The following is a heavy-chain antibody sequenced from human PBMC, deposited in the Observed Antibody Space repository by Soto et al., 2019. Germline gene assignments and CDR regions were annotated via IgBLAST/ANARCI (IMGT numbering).Heavy chain of an antibody. CDR3: AIALHGTYYFDH. D-gene: IGHD1-7*01. CDR1: GYMFTNYW. CDR2: IYLGGSDA. Sequence: EVQLVQSGAEVKQPGESLKISCKGFGYMFTNYWIGWVRQMPGKGLEWMGIIYLGGSDARYRPSFQGQVTISADKSTTTAYLQWSSLRASDTAMYYCAIALHGTYYFDHWGQGTLVTVSS. V-gene: IGHV5-51*01. J-gene: IGHJ4*02.